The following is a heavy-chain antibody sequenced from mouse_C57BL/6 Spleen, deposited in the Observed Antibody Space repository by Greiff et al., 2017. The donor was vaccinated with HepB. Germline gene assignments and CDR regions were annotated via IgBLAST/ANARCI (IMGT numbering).Heavy chain of an antibody. D-gene: IGHD1-1*01. J-gene: IGHJ1*03. CDR3: ARTGPYYGSSYGYFDV. V-gene: IGHV1-82*01. CDR2: IYPGDGDT. Sequence: QVQLQQSGPELVKPGASVKISCKASGYAFSSSWMNWVKQRPGKGLEWIGRIYPGDGDTNYNGKFKGKATLTADKSSSTAYMQLSSLTSEDSAVYFGARTGPYYGSSYGYFDVWGTGTTVTVSS. CDR1: GYAFSSSW.